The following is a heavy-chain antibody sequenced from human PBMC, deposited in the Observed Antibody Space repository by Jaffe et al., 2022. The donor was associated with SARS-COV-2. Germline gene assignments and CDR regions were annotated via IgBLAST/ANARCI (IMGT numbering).Heavy chain of an antibody. D-gene: IGHD5-18*01. J-gene: IGHJ6*02. CDR1: GFTFSSYS. CDR3: ARVRGTAMVDDYYYYYGMDV. V-gene: IGHV3-21*01. CDR2: ISSSSSYI. Sequence: EVQLVESGGGLVKPGGSLRLSCAASGFTFSSYSMNWVRQAPGKGLEWVSSISSSSSYIYYADSVKGRFTISRDNAKNSLYLQMNSLRAEDTAVYYCARVRGTAMVDDYYYYYGMDVWGQGTTVTVSS.